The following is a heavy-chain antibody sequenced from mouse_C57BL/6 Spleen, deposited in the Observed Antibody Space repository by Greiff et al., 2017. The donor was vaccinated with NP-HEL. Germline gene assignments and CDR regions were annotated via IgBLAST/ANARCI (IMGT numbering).Heavy chain of an antibody. Sequence: QVQLQQPGAELVRPGSSVKLSCKASGYTFTSYWMDWVKQRPGQGLEWIGNIYPSDSETHYNQKFKDKATLTVDKSSSTAYMQLSSLTSEDSAVYYCARKGPGTFFDYWGQGTTLTVSS. D-gene: IGHD3-3*01. CDR3: ARKGPGTFFDY. CDR1: GYTFTSYW. J-gene: IGHJ2*01. V-gene: IGHV1-61*01. CDR2: IYPSDSET.